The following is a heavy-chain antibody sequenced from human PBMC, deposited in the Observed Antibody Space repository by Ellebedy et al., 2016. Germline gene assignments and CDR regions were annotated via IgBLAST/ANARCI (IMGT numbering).Heavy chain of an antibody. V-gene: IGHV3-23*01. CDR2: LSGNGPKT. Sequence: GGSLRLSXAASGFTFKTYAMSWVRQAPGEGLEWVSTLSGNGPKTYYADSVQGRFTISRDNSKSTLYLQMNSLRAEDTAVYYCAKHETDGDYYFDLWGRGTLVTVSS. J-gene: IGHJ2*01. D-gene: IGHD2-21*01. CDR3: AKHETDGDYYFDL. CDR1: GFTFKTYA.